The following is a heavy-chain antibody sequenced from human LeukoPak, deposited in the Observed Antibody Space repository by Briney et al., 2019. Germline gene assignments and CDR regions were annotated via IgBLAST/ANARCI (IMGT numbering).Heavy chain of an antibody. V-gene: IGHV5-51*01. D-gene: IGHD6-13*01. J-gene: IGHJ4*02. CDR1: GYRFTSYW. Sequence: GESLQISCKGSGYRFTSYWIGGVRQMPGKGLEGMEILYPGDSDTRYSPSFHGQVTISADKSISTAYLQWSSLKASDTAMYYCARRSDLSSSWFFDYWGQGTLVTVSS. CDR2: LYPGDSDT. CDR3: ARRSDLSSSWFFDY.